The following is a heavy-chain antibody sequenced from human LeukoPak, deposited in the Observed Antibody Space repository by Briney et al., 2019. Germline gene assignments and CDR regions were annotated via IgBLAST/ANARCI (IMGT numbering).Heavy chain of an antibody. V-gene: IGHV3-7*01. J-gene: IGHJ4*02. Sequence: GGSLRLSCAASGFTFSSYWMSWVRQAPGKGLEWVASIKQDGSEKYYVDSVKGRFTISRDNAKNSLYLQMNSLRAEDTAVYYCVPESYGDYVIDYWGQGTLVTVSS. CDR3: VPESYGDYVIDY. CDR2: IKQDGSEK. D-gene: IGHD4-17*01. CDR1: GFTFSSYW.